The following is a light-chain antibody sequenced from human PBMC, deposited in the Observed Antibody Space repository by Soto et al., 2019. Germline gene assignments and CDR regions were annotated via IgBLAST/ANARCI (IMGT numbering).Light chain of an antibody. V-gene: IGLV2-18*02. CDR2: DVS. Sequence: QSALTQPPSVSGSPGQSVSISCTGTSSDVGSYNRVSWYQQPPGTAPKLMIYDVSNRPSGVPDRFSGSKSGNTASLTISGLQADDEAHYYCSSYTSSSTLVFGGGTKLTVL. CDR1: SSDVGSYNR. CDR3: SSYTSSSTLV. J-gene: IGLJ2*01.